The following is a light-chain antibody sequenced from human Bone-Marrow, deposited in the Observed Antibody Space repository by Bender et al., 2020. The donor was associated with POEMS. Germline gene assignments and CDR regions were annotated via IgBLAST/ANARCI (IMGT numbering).Light chain of an antibody. CDR3: AVWDDSLNGWV. CDR2: SNH. Sequence: QSVLTQPPSASGTPGQRVTISCSGGSSNIGAHAVNWYQHLPGTAPKLLIYSNHRRPAEVPDRFSGSRSGTSASLASSGLQSEDEADYYCAVWDDSLNGWVFGGGTKLTVL. V-gene: IGLV1-44*01. CDR1: SSNIGAHA. J-gene: IGLJ3*02.